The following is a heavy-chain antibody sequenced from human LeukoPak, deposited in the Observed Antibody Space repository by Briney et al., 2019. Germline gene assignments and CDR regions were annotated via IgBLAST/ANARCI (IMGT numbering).Heavy chain of an antibody. D-gene: IGHD5-24*01. J-gene: IGHJ4*02. CDR2: ISYDGSNK. Sequence: GGSLRLSCAASGFTISSYAMHWVRQAPGKGLEWVAVISYDGSNKYYADSVKGRFTISRDNSKNTLYLQMNSLRAEDTAVYYCARAVEMATIVDYWGQGTLVTVSS. V-gene: IGHV3-30-3*01. CDR1: GFTISSYA. CDR3: ARAVEMATIVDY.